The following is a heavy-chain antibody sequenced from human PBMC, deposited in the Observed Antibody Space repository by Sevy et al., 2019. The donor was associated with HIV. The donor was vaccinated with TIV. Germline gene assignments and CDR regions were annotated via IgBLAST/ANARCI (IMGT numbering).Heavy chain of an antibody. CDR2: INPNSGGT. CDR1: GYTFTGYY. CDR3: AREVIGDIVVVPAAIPRWFDP. V-gene: IGHV1-2*02. J-gene: IGHJ5*02. D-gene: IGHD2-2*02. Sequence: ASVKVSCKASGYTFTGYYMHWVRQAPGQGLEWMGWINPNSGGTNYAQKFQGRVTMTRDTSISTAYMKLSRLRSDDTAVYYCAREVIGDIVVVPAAIPRWFDPWGQGTLVTVSS.